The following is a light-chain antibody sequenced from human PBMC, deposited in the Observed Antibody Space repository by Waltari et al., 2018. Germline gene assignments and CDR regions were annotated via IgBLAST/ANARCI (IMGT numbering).Light chain of an antibody. Sequence: DIQLTQSPAFLSASVGDRVTITCRASQDISNYLVWYQQKPGKAPKLLIYASSSLQSGVPSRFSGSGSGTEFTLTIRSLQPEDFASYHCQQVKTWPLTFGPGTKVDMK. J-gene: IGKJ3*01. CDR2: ASS. CDR3: QQVKTWPLT. V-gene: IGKV1-9*01. CDR1: QDISNY.